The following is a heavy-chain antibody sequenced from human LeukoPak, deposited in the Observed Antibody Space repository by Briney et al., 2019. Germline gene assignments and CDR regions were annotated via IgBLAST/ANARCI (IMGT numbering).Heavy chain of an antibody. D-gene: IGHD3-9*01. V-gene: IGHV3-74*01. Sequence: GGSLRLSCAASGFTLSNYWMHWVRQAPGKGLVWVSRIKGDGSHTIYADSVKGRFTIFRDNAKNTLYLQMKSLRAEDTAVYYCVRDWDHFDFDSWGQGTLVTVSS. CDR1: GFTLSNYW. J-gene: IGHJ5*01. CDR3: VRDWDHFDFDS. CDR2: IKGDGSHT.